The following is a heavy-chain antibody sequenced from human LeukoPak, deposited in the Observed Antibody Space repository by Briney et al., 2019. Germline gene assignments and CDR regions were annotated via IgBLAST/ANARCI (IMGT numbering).Heavy chain of an antibody. J-gene: IGHJ6*03. CDR2: IYYSGST. Sequence: SETLSLTCTVSGGSISNYYWSWIRQPPGKGLEWIGYIYYSGSTNYNPSLKSRVTISVDTSKNQFSLKLSSVTAADTAVYYCARGLERGSYYYFYYMGVWGKGTTVTVSS. CDR3: ARGLERGSYYYFYYMGV. D-gene: IGHD1-1*01. CDR1: GGSISNYY. V-gene: IGHV4-59*01.